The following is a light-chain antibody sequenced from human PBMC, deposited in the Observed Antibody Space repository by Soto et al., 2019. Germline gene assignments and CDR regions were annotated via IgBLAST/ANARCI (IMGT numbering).Light chain of an antibody. J-gene: IGKJ1*01. Sequence: EIVLTQSPGTLSLXPGXXXXLXXXASQSVSSSYLAWYQQKPGQAPRLLIYDASRRATGIPERFSGSGSGTEFTLTISSLQPDDFATYYCQHYNSYSEAFGQGTKVDIK. CDR1: QSVSSSY. CDR3: QHYNSYSEA. CDR2: DAS. V-gene: IGKV3-20*01.